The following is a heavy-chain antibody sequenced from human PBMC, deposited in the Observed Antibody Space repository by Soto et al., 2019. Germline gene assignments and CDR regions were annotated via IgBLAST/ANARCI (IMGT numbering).Heavy chain of an antibody. J-gene: IGHJ3*02. CDR3: ARHNATAGPSI. Sequence: ESLKISCQCSGYSFTNYWISWVRQMPGKGLEWMGRIDPSDSYTNYSPSFQGHVTVSTDKSITTAYLQWSSLKASDTAMYYCARHNATAGPSIWGQGTMVTVSS. V-gene: IGHV5-10-1*01. CDR1: GYSFTNYW. D-gene: IGHD6-13*01. CDR2: IDPSDSYT.